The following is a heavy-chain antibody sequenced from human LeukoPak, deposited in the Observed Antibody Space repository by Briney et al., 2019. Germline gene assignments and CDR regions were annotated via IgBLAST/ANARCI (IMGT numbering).Heavy chain of an antibody. CDR1: GGSISSGGYY. CDR2: IYYSGST. CDR3: ARSPYSGSYIDY. Sequence: PSETLSLTCTVSGGSISSGGYYWSWIRQHPGKGLEWIGYIYYSGSTYYNPSLKSRVTISVDTSKNQFSLKLSSVTAADTAVYYCARSPYSGSYIDYWGQGTLVTVSS. D-gene: IGHD1-26*01. J-gene: IGHJ4*02. V-gene: IGHV4-31*03.